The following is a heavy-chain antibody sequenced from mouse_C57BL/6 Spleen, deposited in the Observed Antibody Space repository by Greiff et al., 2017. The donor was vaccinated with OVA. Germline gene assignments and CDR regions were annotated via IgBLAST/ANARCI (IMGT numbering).Heavy chain of an antibody. V-gene: IGHV1-54*01. CDR3: ARRLLRQYYFDY. CDR2: INPGSGGT. D-gene: IGHD1-1*01. CDR1: GYAFTNYL. J-gene: IGHJ2*01. Sequence: VKVVESGAELVRPGTSVKVSCKASGYAFTNYLIEWVKQRPGQGLEWIGVINPGSGGTNYNEKFKGKATLTADKSSSTAYMQLSSLTSEDSAVYFCARRLLRQYYFDYWGQGTTLTVSS.